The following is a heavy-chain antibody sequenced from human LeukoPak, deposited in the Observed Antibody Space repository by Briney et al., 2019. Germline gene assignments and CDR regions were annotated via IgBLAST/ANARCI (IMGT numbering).Heavy chain of an antibody. J-gene: IGHJ3*02. Sequence: SQTLSLTCTVSGGSISSGDYYWNWIRQHPGKGLEWIGHIHYSGSTNYNPSLKSRVTISVDTSKNQFSLKLSSVTAADTAVYYCARSPGDYYGSGSYYNTDAFDIWGQGTMVTVSS. CDR1: GGSISSGDYY. CDR3: ARSPGDYYGSGSYYNTDAFDI. CDR2: IHYSGST. V-gene: IGHV4-31*03. D-gene: IGHD3-10*01.